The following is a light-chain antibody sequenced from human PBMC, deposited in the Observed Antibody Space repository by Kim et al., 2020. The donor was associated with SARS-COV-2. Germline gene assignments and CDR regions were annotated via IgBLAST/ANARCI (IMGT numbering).Light chain of an antibody. CDR3: NSRDSSGNHWV. V-gene: IGLV3-19*01. CDR2: GKN. Sequence: SSELTQDPAVSVALGQTVRITCQGDSLRSYYASWYQQKPGQAPVLVIYGKNNRPSGIPDRFSGSSSGNTASLTITGAQGEDEADYYCNSRDSSGNHWVFG. CDR1: SLRSYY. J-gene: IGLJ3*02.